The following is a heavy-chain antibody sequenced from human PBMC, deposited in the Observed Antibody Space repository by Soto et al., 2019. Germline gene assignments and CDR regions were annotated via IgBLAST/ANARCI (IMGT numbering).Heavy chain of an antibody. J-gene: IGHJ6*02. CDR2: ISSSSSYI. CDR1: GFTFSSYS. V-gene: IGHV3-21*01. CDR3: ARDWIAAAGIYYGMDV. D-gene: IGHD6-13*01. Sequence: AGSLRLSCAASGFTFSSYSRNWVRQAPGKGLEWVSSISSSSSYIYYADAVKGRFTISRDNAKNSLYLKMNSLRAEDTAVYYCARDWIAAAGIYYGMDVWGQGTTVTVSS.